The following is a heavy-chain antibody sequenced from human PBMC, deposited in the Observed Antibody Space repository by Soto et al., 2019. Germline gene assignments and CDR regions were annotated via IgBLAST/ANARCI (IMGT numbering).Heavy chain of an antibody. Sequence: GASVKVSCKASGYTFTVYYMHWVRQAPGQGLEWMGWINPNSGGTNYAQKFQGRVTMTRDTSTSTVYMDLSSLRSEDTAVYYCVRGDLRYCGGDCYYGMDVWGQGTTVTVSS. V-gene: IGHV1-2*02. J-gene: IGHJ6*02. D-gene: IGHD2-21*01. CDR1: GYTFTVYY. CDR2: INPNSGGT. CDR3: VRGDLRYCGGDCYYGMDV.